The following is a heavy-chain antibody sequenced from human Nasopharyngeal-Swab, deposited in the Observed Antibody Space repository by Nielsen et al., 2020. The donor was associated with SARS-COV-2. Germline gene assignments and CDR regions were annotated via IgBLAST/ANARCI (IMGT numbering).Heavy chain of an antibody. V-gene: IGHV3-23*01. Sequence: GESLKISCAASGFTFTSYAMTWVRQAPGKGLEWVSSISGGGASEDYADSVKGRFTISRNYSKKMLYLQMNSLRAEDTAIYYCARDPDWYWYAIDSRGQGTLVTVSS. CDR3: ARDPDWYWYAIDS. J-gene: IGHJ4*02. CDR2: ISGGGASE. D-gene: IGHD2-8*02. CDR1: GFTFTSYA.